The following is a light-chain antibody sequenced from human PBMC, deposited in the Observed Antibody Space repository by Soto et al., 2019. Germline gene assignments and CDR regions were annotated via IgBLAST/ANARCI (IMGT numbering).Light chain of an antibody. CDR2: GAS. J-gene: IGKJ3*01. CDR3: QQYGSSFT. Sequence: EIVLTQSPGTLSLSPGERATLSCRASQSVRSRYLAWYQQKPGQAPRLLIYGASTRATGIPDKFSGSGSGTDFTLTIRRLEPEDFAVYYCQQYGSSFTFGPGTKVDLK. CDR1: QSVRSRY. V-gene: IGKV3-20*01.